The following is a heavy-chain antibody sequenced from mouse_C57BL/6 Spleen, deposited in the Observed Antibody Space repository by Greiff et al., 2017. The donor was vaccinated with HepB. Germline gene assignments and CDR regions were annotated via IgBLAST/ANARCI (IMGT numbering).Heavy chain of an antibody. CDR3: TRCRYGSGY. J-gene: IGHJ2*01. CDR2: IDPETGGT. D-gene: IGHD1-1*01. V-gene: IGHV1-15*01. Sequence: VQLQQSGAELVRPGASVTLSCKASGYTFTDYEMHWVKQTPVHGLEWIGAIDPETGGTAYNQKFKGQAILTADKSSSTAYMELRSLTSEDSAVYYCTRCRYGSGYWGQGTTLTVSS. CDR1: GYTFTDYE.